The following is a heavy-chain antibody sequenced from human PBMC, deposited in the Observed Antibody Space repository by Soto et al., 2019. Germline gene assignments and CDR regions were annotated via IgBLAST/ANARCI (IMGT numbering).Heavy chain of an antibody. D-gene: IGHD5-18*01. CDR3: ARAGYSYGFGYYYDY. CDR1: GGSISRYY. J-gene: IGHJ4*02. V-gene: IGHV4-59*01. Sequence: TLSLTCTVSGGSISRYYWSWIRQPPWKGLEWIGYIYYDGSTNYSPSLKSRVTISVDTSKNQFSLRLNSVTAADTAVYYCARAGYSYGFGYYYDYWGQGTLVTVSS. CDR2: IYYDGST.